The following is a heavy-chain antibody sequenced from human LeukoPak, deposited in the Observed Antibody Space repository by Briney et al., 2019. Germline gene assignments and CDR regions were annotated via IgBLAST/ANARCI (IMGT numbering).Heavy chain of an antibody. CDR2: INPNSGGT. D-gene: IGHD2-21*01. CDR1: GYSFTDYY. Sequence: GASVKVSCKTSGYSFTDYYMHWVRQAPGQGLEWMGWINPNSGGTSSAQKFQGRVTMTTDKSITTVYMEVSWLTSDDTAIYYCARADRLHGGPYLIGPWGQGTLVTVSS. CDR3: ARADRLHGGPYLIGP. J-gene: IGHJ5*02. V-gene: IGHV1-2*02.